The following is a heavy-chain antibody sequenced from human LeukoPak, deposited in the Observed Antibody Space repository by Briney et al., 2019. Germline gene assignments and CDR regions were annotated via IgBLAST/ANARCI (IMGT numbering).Heavy chain of an antibody. V-gene: IGHV3-30*02. CDR1: GFTFSTYG. Sequence: PGRSLRLSCAASGFTFSTYGMHWVRQAPGKGLEWVTFIRYDGSNKYYADSVKGRFTISRDDSQNTVFLHMNSLRREDTALYYCAKEAVGLEQDAFDIWGQGTMVTVSS. D-gene: IGHD1/OR15-1a*01. CDR2: IRYDGSNK. J-gene: IGHJ3*02. CDR3: AKEAVGLEQDAFDI.